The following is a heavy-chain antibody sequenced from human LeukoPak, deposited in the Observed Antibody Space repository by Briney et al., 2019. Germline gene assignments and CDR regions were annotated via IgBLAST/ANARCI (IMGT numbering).Heavy chain of an antibody. Sequence: ASVKVSCKASGYTFTGYYMHWVRQAPGQGLEWMGWINPNSGGTNYAQKFQGRVTMTRDTSISTAYMELRSLRSDDTAVYYCARDRGPYYYDSSHGGLWYWGQGTLVTVSS. CDR1: GYTFTGYY. J-gene: IGHJ4*02. CDR2: INPNSGGT. V-gene: IGHV1-2*02. D-gene: IGHD3-22*01. CDR3: ARDRGPYYYDSSHGGLWY.